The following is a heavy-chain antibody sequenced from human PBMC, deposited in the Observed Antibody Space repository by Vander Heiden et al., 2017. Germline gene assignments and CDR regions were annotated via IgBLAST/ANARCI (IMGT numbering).Heavy chain of an antibody. V-gene: IGHV3-49*05. J-gene: IGHJ4*02. CDR3: TRATMIVVVITFFDY. D-gene: IGHD3-22*01. Sequence: EVQLVESGEGLVKPGRYLRLSCTASGFTFGDYAMSWFRQAPGKGLEWVGFIRSKAYGGTTEYAASVKGRFTISRDDSKSIAYLQMNSLKTEDTAVYYCTRATMIVVVITFFDYWGQGTLVTVSS. CDR2: IRSKAYGGTT. CDR1: GFTFGDYA.